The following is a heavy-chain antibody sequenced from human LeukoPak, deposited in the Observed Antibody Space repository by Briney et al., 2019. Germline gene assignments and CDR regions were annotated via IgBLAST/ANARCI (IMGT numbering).Heavy chain of an antibody. V-gene: IGHV3-23*01. J-gene: IGHJ4*02. CDR1: GFTFNNYA. Sequence: GGSLGLSCAASGFTFNNYAMSWVRQAPGKGLEWVSAVSGSAGSTYYADSVKGRFTISRDNPKNMLYLQMNSLRTEDTAVYYCAKDNGGGSRNFDYWGQGTLVTVSS. D-gene: IGHD2-15*01. CDR3: AKDNGGGSRNFDY. CDR2: VSGSAGST.